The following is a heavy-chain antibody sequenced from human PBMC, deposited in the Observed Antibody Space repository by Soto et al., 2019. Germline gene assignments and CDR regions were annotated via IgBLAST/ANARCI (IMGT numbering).Heavy chain of an antibody. V-gene: IGHV3-11*01. Sequence: GSLRLSCAASGFIFSGYYMNWIRQAPGKGLEWVSYISGSGSTIKYTDSVKGRFTISRDNAKKSLYLQMNSLRTEDTAVYFCAREYGYSSSSTPAFDYWGQGTQVTVS. CDR2: ISGSGSTI. D-gene: IGHD6-6*01. CDR1: GFIFSGYY. J-gene: IGHJ4*02. CDR3: AREYGYSSSSTPAFDY.